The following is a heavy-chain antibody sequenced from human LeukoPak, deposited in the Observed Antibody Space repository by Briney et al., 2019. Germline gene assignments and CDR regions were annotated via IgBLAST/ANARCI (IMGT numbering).Heavy chain of an antibody. CDR1: GYTFNTYG. CDR3: ARVYYSNSYDYWYFDL. CDR2: ISGYNGKT. V-gene: IGHV1-18*01. D-gene: IGHD6-13*01. J-gene: IGHJ2*01. Sequence: ASVKVSCKASGYTFNTYGITWVRQVPGQGLEWMGWISGYNGKTKYAQKLQDRVTMTTDTSTTTAYMELRSLTSDDTAVYYCARVYYSNSYDYWYFDLWGRGTLVTVSS.